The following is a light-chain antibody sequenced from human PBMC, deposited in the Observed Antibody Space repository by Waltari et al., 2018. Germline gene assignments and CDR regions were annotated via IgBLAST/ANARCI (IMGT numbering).Light chain of an antibody. CDR2: GAS. Sequence: EIVLTQSPCTLSLSPGERVTLSCRASQYITDIWITWYHQKPGQAPRLLIYGASSRATGIPDRFSGSGSGTDFTLTISRLEPEDSAVYYCQQYDGSVVTFGRGTKVEIK. V-gene: IGKV3-20*01. CDR3: QQYDGSVVT. J-gene: IGKJ4*01. CDR1: QYITDIW.